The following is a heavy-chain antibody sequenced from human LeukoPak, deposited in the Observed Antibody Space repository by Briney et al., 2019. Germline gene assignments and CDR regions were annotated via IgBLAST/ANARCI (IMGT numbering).Heavy chain of an antibody. Sequence: GGSLRLSCAASGFTFGSYWMSWVRQAPGKGLEWVANIKQDGSEKYYVDSVKDRFTISRDNAKNSLYLQMNSLRAEDTAVYYCARIAYCGGDCYRIYYYYYGMDVWGQGTTVTVSS. V-gene: IGHV3-7*05. D-gene: IGHD2-21*02. CDR1: GFTFGSYW. CDR3: ARIAYCGGDCYRIYYYYYGMDV. J-gene: IGHJ6*02. CDR2: IKQDGSEK.